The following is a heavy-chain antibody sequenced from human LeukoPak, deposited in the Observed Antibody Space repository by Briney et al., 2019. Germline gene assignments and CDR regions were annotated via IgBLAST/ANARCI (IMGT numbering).Heavy chain of an antibody. CDR2: ITKSGDQT. CDR3: AKDASRGGKYQLLAPAPRYYYYYMDV. CDR1: GFTFSSYA. Sequence: PGGSLRLSCAASGFTFSSYAMSWVRQAPGKGLEWVSTITKSGDQTHYADSVRGLFTISRDIFKNTLYLQMNSLRAEDTAVYYCAKDASRGGKYQLLAPAPRYYYYYMDVWGKGTTVTVS. J-gene: IGHJ6*03. V-gene: IGHV3-23*01. D-gene: IGHD2-2*01.